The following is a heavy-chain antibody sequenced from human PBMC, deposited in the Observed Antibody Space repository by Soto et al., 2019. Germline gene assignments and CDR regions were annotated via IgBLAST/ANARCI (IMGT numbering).Heavy chain of an antibody. Sequence: AVIWYDGSNKYYADSVKGRFTISRDNSKNTLYLQMNSLRAEDTAVYYCARDRGHSSSWYFYYYYYYMDVWGKGTTVTVSS. CDR2: IWYDGSNK. V-gene: IGHV3-33*01. CDR3: ARDRGHSSSWYFYYYYYYMDV. J-gene: IGHJ6*03. D-gene: IGHD6-13*01.